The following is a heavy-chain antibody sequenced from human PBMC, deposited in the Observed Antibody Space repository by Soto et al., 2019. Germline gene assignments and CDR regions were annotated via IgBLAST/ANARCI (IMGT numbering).Heavy chain of an antibody. CDR3: ARLGVLVPAAQSSFDY. D-gene: IGHD2-2*01. J-gene: IGHJ4*02. V-gene: IGHV2-5*02. CDR1: GFSLSTSGVG. Sequence: QITLKESGPTLVKPTQTLTLTCTFSGFSLSTSGVGVGWIRQPPGKALEWLALIYWDDDKRYSPSLKSRLTITKDTSKNQVALTMTNMDPVDTATYYCARLGVLVPAAQSSFDYWGQGTLVTVSS. CDR2: IYWDDDK.